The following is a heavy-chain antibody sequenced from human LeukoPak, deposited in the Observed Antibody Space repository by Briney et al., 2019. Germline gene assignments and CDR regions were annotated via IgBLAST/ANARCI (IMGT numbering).Heavy chain of an antibody. CDR1: GGSISSYY. J-gene: IGHJ5*02. Sequence: SETLSLTCTVSGGSISSYYWSWIRQPPGKGLEWIGYIYYSGSTNYNPPLKSRVTISVDTSKNQFSLKPSSVTAADTAVYYCARSPLNYYDSSGYYLWGQGTLVTVSS. CDR3: ARSPLNYYDSSGYYL. D-gene: IGHD3-22*01. V-gene: IGHV4-59*01. CDR2: IYYSGST.